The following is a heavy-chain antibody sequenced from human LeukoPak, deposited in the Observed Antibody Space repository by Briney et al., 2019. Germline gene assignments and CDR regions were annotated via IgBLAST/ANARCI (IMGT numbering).Heavy chain of an antibody. CDR2: IWYDGSNK. J-gene: IGHJ6*02. V-gene: IGHV3-33*01. Sequence: GGSLRLSCAASGFTFSSYGMHWVRQAPGKGLGWVAVIWYDGSNKYYADSVKGRFTISRDNSKNTLYLQMNSLRAEDTAVYYCARDLTGYYYYYGMDVWGQGTTVTVSS. CDR1: GFTFSSYG. D-gene: IGHD7-27*01. CDR3: ARDLTGYYYYYGMDV.